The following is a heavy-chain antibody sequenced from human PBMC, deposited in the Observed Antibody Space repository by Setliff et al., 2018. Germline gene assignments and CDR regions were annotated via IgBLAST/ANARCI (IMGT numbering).Heavy chain of an antibody. Sequence: SVKVSCKASGGTFSSYAISWVRQAPGQGLEWMGGIIPIFGTANYAQKFQGRVTITADESTSTAYMELSSLRSEDTAVYYCARDNWIFGVELPHYYYMDVWGKVTTVTVSS. CDR1: GGTFSSYA. J-gene: IGHJ6*03. CDR3: ARDNWIFGVELPHYYYMDV. D-gene: IGHD3-3*01. CDR2: IIPIFGTA. V-gene: IGHV1-69*13.